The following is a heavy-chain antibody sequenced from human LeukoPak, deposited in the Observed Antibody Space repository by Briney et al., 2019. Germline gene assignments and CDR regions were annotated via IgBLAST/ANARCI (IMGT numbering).Heavy chain of an antibody. CDR3: ARVVIDAFDI. J-gene: IGHJ3*02. V-gene: IGHV3-7*03. CDR1: GFTFSSYW. D-gene: IGHD3-22*01. CDR2: IKEDGSEK. Sequence: GGSLRLSCAASGFTFSSYWMSWVRQDPGKGLEWVANIKEDGSEKYYVDSVKGRFTISRDNAKNSLYLQMNSLRAEDTALYYCARVVIDAFDIWGQGTKVTVSS.